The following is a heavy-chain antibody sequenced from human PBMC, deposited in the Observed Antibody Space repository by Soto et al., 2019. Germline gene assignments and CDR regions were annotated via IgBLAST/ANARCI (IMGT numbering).Heavy chain of an antibody. D-gene: IGHD2-2*01. CDR2: ISSSSSYI. V-gene: IGHV3-21*01. J-gene: IGHJ5*02. Sequence: VGSLRLSCAASGFTFSSYSRNWVRQAPVKVLEWVSSISSSSSYIYYADSVKGRFTISRDNAKNSLYLQMNSLRAEDTAVYYCARDPQDCSSTSCYPNWFDPWGQGTLVTVSS. CDR3: ARDPQDCSSTSCYPNWFDP. CDR1: GFTFSSYS.